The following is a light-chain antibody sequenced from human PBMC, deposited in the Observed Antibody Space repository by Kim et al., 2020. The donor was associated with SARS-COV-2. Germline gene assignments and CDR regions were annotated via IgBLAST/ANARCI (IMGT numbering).Light chain of an antibody. CDR3: HQYYLPPWT. CDR1: HSLSITS. CDR2: GTS. V-gene: IGKV3-20*01. J-gene: IGKJ1*01. Sequence: SPPARATLSCPSRHSLSITSFVCYQHHPPQAPPLLLFGTSYSATGIPDTFSGSRSDTAFTLSIIRLEPADFSVFYCHQYYLPPWTFGQGTKVDIK.